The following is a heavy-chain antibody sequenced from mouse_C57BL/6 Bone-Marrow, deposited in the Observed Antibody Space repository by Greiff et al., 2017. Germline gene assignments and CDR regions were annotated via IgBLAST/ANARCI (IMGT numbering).Heavy chain of an antibody. Sequence: VQLQQPGAELVRPGTSVKLSCKASGYTFTSYWMHWVKQRPGQGLEWIGVIDPSDSYTNYNQKFKGKATLTVDTSSSTAYMQLSSLTSEDSAVYYCARDWGEDYWGQGTTLTVSS. J-gene: IGHJ2*01. D-gene: IGHD4-1*01. CDR1: GYTFTSYW. CDR3: ARDWGEDY. CDR2: IDPSDSYT. V-gene: IGHV1-59*01.